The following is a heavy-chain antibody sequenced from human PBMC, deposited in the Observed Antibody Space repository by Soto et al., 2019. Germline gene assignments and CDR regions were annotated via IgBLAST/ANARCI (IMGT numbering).Heavy chain of an antibody. CDR2: IIPIFGTA. CDR1: GGTFSSYA. J-gene: IGHJ3*02. Sequence: ASVKVSCKASGGTFSSYAISWVRQAPGQGLEWMGGIIPIFGTANYAQKFQGRVTITADESTSTAYMELSSLRSEDTAVYYCASPPRGSSPYHAFDIWGQGTMVTVSS. CDR3: ASPPRGSSPYHAFDI. V-gene: IGHV1-69*13. D-gene: IGHD6-13*01.